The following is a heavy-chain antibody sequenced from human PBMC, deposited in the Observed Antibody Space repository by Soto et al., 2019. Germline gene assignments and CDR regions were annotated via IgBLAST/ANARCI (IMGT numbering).Heavy chain of an antibody. CDR3: AREGYDILTGYYYYYYYMDV. CDR2: ISAYNGNT. D-gene: IGHD3-9*01. Sequence: ASVKVYCKAAGYTFTIYGISWVRQAPGQGLEWMGWISAYNGNTNYAQKLQGRVTMTTDTSTSTAYMELRSLRSDDTAVYYCAREGYDILTGYYYYYYYMDVWGKGTTVTVSS. CDR1: GYTFTIYG. V-gene: IGHV1-18*01. J-gene: IGHJ6*03.